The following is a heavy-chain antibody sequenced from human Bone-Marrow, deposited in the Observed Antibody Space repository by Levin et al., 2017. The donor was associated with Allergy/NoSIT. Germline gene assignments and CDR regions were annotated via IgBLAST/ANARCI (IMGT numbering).Heavy chain of an antibody. V-gene: IGHV3-21*01. Sequence: GGSLRLSCSASGFTFYNYNMHWVRQTPGKGLEWVSSISVTGSYIYYADSVKGRFTISRANTKNSMSLQMNSLRAEDTAVYYCARDPMTCSGGGCYHFDYWGRGALVTVSS. D-gene: IGHD2-15*01. CDR2: ISVTGSYI. CDR3: ARDPMTCSGGGCYHFDY. J-gene: IGHJ4*02. CDR1: GFTFYNYN.